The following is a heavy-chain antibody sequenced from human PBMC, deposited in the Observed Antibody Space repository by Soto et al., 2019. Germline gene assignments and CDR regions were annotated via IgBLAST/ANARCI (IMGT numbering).Heavy chain of an antibody. Sequence: SETLSLTCTVSGGSISGYYWDWIRQPAGEGLEWIGRIYASGSTNYNPSLLSRVTMSVDTSQNQFSLNLRSVTAADTAVYYCAGIGARIYYGMDVWGQGTTVTVSS. V-gene: IGHV4-4*07. CDR3: AGIGARIYYGMDV. D-gene: IGHD6-13*01. CDR1: GGSISGYY. J-gene: IGHJ6*02. CDR2: IYASGST.